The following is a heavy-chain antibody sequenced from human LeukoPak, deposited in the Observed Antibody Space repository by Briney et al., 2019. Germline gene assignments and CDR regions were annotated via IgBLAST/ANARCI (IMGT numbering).Heavy chain of an antibody. V-gene: IGHV3-30*18. CDR2: ISYDGSNK. J-gene: IGHJ4*02. CDR3: VKVAKYYYGSETYYFFEH. D-gene: IGHD3-10*01. Sequence: PGGSLRLSCAASGFTFSSYGMHWVRQAPGKGLEWVAVISYDGSNKYYADSVKGRFTISRDNSKNTLYLQMNSLRVEDTGIYYCVKVAKYYYGSETYYFFEHWGQGTPVTASS. CDR1: GFTFSSYG.